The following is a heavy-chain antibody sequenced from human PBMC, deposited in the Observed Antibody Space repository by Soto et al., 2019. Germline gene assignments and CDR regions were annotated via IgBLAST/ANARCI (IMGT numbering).Heavy chain of an antibody. V-gene: IGHV3-7*01. CDR3: ARSSSNTMIVVVIPAGDAFDI. Sequence: PGGSLRLSCAASGFTFSSYWMSWVRQAPGKGREWVANIKQDGSEKYYVDSVKGRFTISRDNAKNSLYLQMNSLRAEDTAVYYCARSSSNTMIVVVIPAGDAFDIWGQGTMVTVSS. CDR2: IKQDGSEK. CDR1: GFTFSSYW. D-gene: IGHD3-22*01. J-gene: IGHJ3*02.